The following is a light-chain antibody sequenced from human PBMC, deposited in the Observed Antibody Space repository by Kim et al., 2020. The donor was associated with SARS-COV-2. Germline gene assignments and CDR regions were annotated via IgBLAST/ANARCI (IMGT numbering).Light chain of an antibody. CDR2: EVT. J-gene: IGLJ3*02. Sequence: QSALTQSTSVSGSPGQSITISCTGTSSDVDDYNYVSWYQQHPGKAPKLMIYEVTTRPSGVSYRFSGSKSGNTASLTFSGLQAEDEADYYCSSYTSSSGLMVFGGGSQLTVL. CDR3: SSYTSSSGLMV. V-gene: IGLV2-14*01. CDR1: SSDVDDYNY.